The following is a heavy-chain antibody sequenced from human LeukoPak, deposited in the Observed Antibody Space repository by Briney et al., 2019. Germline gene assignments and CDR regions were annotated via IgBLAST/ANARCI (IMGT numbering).Heavy chain of an antibody. CDR1: GYTFTSYA. Sequence: ASVKVSCKASGYTFTSYAMHWVRQAPGQRLEWMGWINAGNGNTKYSQKFQGRVTITRDTCASTAYMELSSLRSEDTAVYYCAREATYGDYFFDPWGQGTLVTVSS. D-gene: IGHD4-17*01. V-gene: IGHV1-3*01. J-gene: IGHJ5*02. CDR3: AREATYGDYFFDP. CDR2: INAGNGNT.